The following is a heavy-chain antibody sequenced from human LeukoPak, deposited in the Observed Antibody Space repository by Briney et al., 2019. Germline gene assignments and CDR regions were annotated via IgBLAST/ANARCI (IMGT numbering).Heavy chain of an antibody. CDR3: ARGSVRMGAFDY. Sequence: SETLSLTCAVYGGSFSGYYWSWIRQPPGRGLEWIGEINHSGSTNYNPSLKSRVTISVDTSKNQFSLKLSSVTAADTAVYYCARGSVRMGAFDYWGQGTLVTVSS. V-gene: IGHV4-34*01. CDR2: INHSGST. J-gene: IGHJ4*02. D-gene: IGHD1-26*01. CDR1: GGSFSGYY.